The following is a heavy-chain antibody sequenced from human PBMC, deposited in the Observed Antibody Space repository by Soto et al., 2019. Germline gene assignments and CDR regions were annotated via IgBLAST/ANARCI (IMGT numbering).Heavy chain of an antibody. D-gene: IGHD6-6*01. Sequence: QVKLVQSGAEVKKPGSSVKVSCKASGGTFSSYAISWVRQSPGQGLEWMGGIIPIFGTANYAQKFQCRVTIIVEASTSLAYMERSSLVSEDTAVYYCARGRMGRSSTFDYWGQGTLVTVSS. CDR3: ARGRMGRSSTFDY. CDR1: GGTFSSYA. CDR2: IIPIFGTA. J-gene: IGHJ4*02. V-gene: IGHV1-69*12.